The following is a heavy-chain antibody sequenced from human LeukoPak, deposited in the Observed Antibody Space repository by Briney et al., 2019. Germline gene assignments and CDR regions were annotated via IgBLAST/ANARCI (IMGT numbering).Heavy chain of an antibody. CDR1: GFTFGDYY. CDR3: AELGITTIGGV. D-gene: IGHD3-10*02. J-gene: IGHJ6*04. V-gene: IGHV3-11*04. CDR2: ISSSGSII. Sequence: GGSLRLSCAASGFTFGDYYMSWIRQAPGKGLEWVSCISSSGSIIYYADSVKGRFTISRDNAKNSLYLQMNSLRAEDTAVYYCAELGITTIGGVWGKGTTVTISS.